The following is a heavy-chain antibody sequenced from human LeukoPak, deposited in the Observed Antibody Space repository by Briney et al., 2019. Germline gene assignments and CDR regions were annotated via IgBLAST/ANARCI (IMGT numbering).Heavy chain of an antibody. CDR1: AFIFSGHW. V-gene: IGHV3-7*03. D-gene: IGHD6-19*01. CDR2: IKEDGSER. J-gene: IGHJ4*02. Sequence: GGSLRLSCEGSAFIFSGHWMNWVRQTPGKGLEWVASIKEDGSERQYVDSVKGRFSISRDNTKGSLFLQLNSLRAEDTAVYYCAKSTTGSSGWYGDYWGQGTLVTVSS. CDR3: AKSTTGSSGWYGDY.